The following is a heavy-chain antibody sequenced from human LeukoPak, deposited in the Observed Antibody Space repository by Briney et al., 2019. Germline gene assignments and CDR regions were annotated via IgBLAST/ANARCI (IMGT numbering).Heavy chain of an antibody. CDR1: GASVSSSNYY. V-gene: IGHV4-61*02. Sequence: SETLSLTCTVSGASVSSSNYYRSWVRQPAGKGLEWIGRIYASGSTNYNPSLKGRVTISLDMSKNQLSLKLSSVTAADTAVYYCARLVYGDMPVWGQGIPVTVSS. J-gene: IGHJ4*02. CDR3: ARLVYGDMPV. CDR2: IYASGST. D-gene: IGHD2-21*02.